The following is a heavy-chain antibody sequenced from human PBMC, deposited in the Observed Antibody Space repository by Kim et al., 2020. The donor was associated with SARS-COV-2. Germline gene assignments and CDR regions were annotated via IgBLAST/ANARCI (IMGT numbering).Heavy chain of an antibody. V-gene: IGHV4-59*01. J-gene: IGHJ6*02. Sequence: LKSRVTISVDTSKNQFSLKPSSVTAADTAVYYCARESNFYCSSTSCYGMDVWGQGTTVTVSS. D-gene: IGHD2-2*01. CDR3: ARESNFYCSSTSCYGMDV.